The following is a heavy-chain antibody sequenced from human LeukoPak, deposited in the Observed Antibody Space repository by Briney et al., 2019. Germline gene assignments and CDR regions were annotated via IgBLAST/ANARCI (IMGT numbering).Heavy chain of an antibody. CDR1: GYTFTDYY. D-gene: IGHD5-18*01. CDR3: ARVSRRGYSYGKVNYYYYMDV. V-gene: IGHV1-2*02. Sequence: RASVKVSCKASGYTFTDYYMHWVRQAPGQGLEWMGWINPNSGGTNYAQKFYARVTMIRDTSISTAYMELSRLRSDDTAVYYCARVSRRGYSYGKVNYYYYMDVWGKGTTVTVSS. CDR2: INPNSGGT. J-gene: IGHJ6*03.